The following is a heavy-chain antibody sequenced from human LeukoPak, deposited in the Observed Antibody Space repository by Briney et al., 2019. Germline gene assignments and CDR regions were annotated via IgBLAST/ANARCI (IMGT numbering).Heavy chain of an antibody. CDR3: ARQWAPPSEFDY. CDR1: GFTFSSYW. D-gene: IGHD2-8*01. CDR2: ISSDGSST. V-gene: IGHV3-74*01. Sequence: GGSLRLSCAASGFTFSSYWMHWVRQAPGKGLMWVSRISSDGSSTTYADSVKGRFTISRDNAKNTMYLQVNSLRAEDTAVYYCARQWAPPSEFDYWGQGTLVTVSS. J-gene: IGHJ4*02.